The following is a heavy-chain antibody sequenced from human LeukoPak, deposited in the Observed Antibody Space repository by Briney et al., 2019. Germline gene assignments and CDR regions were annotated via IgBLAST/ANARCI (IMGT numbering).Heavy chain of an antibody. J-gene: IGHJ6*03. Sequence: KPSETLSLTCTVSGDSISSYYWSWIRQPPGKGLEWIGYIYYSGSTNYNPSLKSRVTISVDTSKNQFSLKLSSVTAADTAVYFCARVRDYYYMDVWGKGTTVTVSS. V-gene: IGHV4-59*01. CDR2: IYYSGST. CDR1: GDSISSYY. CDR3: ARVRDYYYMDV.